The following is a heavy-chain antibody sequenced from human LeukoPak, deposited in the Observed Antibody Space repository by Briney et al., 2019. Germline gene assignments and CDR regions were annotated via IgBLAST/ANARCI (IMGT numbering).Heavy chain of an antibody. Sequence: SETLSLTCTVSGGSISSSSYYWGWIRQPPGKGLEWIGSIYYSGSTYYNPSLKSRVTISVDTSKNQLSLKLSSVTAADTAVYFCARSGGLWLLTYYFDYRGQGTLVTVSS. D-gene: IGHD3-22*01. CDR3: ARSGGLWLLTYYFDY. J-gene: IGHJ4*02. CDR1: GGSISSSSYY. CDR2: IYYSGST. V-gene: IGHV4-39*07.